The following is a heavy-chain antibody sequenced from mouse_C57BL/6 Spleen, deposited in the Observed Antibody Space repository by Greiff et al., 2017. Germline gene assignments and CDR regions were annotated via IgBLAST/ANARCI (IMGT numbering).Heavy chain of an antibody. V-gene: IGHV5-16*01. CDR1: GFTFSDYY. CDR2: INYDGSST. Sequence: DVQLLESEAGLVQPGSSMKLSCTASGFTFSDYYIAWVRQVPEKGLEWVANINYDGSSTYYLDSLKSPFIISRDKAKNILYLQMSSLKSEDAATYYCAREDDYAMDYWGQGTSVTVSS. J-gene: IGHJ4*01. CDR3: AREDDYAMDY.